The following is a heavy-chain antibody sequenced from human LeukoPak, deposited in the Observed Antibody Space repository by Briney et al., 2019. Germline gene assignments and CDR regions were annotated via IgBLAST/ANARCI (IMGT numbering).Heavy chain of an antibody. Sequence: SETLSLTCTVSGGSISSYYWSWIRQPAGKGLEWIGRIYTSGSTNYNPSLKSRVTMSVDTSKNQFSLKLSSVTAADTAVYYCATRYCSGGSCWYYFDYWGQGTLVTVSS. CDR3: ATRYCSGGSCWYYFDY. J-gene: IGHJ4*02. CDR1: GGSISSYY. V-gene: IGHV4-4*07. CDR2: IYTSGST. D-gene: IGHD2-15*01.